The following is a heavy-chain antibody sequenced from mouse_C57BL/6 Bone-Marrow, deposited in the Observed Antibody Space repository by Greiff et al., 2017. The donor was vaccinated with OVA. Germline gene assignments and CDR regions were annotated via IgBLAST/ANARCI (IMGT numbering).Heavy chain of an antibody. J-gene: IGHJ3*01. V-gene: IGHV1-76*01. D-gene: IGHD2-1*01. CDR1: GYTFTDYY. Sequence: VKLVESGAELVRPGASVKLSCKASGYTFTDYYINWVKQRPGQGLEWIARIYPGSGNTYYNEKFKGKATLTAEKSSSTAYMQLSSLTSEDSAVYFCAREGIYYGIAWFAYWGQGTLDTVSA. CDR3: AREGIYYGIAWFAY. CDR2: IYPGSGNT.